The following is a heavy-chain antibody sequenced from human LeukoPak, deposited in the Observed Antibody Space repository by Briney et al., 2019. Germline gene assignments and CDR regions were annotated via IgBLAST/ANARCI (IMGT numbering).Heavy chain of an antibody. V-gene: IGHV4-39*01. J-gene: IGHJ4*02. CDR2: IHYSDSA. CDR1: GGSISNSGYY. Sequence: SETLSLTCAVSGGSISNSGYYWAWIRQPPGKGLEYIGNIHYSDSALYNPSLQSRATILVDTSKNQFSLRLSSVTAADTAVYYCARRRAAAGPLDYWGQGTLVTVSS. D-gene: IGHD6-13*01. CDR3: ARRRAAAGPLDY.